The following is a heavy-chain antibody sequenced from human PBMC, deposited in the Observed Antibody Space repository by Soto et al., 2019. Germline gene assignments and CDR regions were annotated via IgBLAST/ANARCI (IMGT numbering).Heavy chain of an antibody. CDR1: GGTFSSYA. CDR3: ARDLRGTVTTFSSAEYFQH. V-gene: IGHV1-69*01. J-gene: IGHJ1*01. CDR2: IIPIFGTA. D-gene: IGHD4-17*01. Sequence: QVQLVQSGAEVKKPGSSVKVSCKASGGTFSSYAISWVRQAPGQGLEWMGGIIPIFGTANYAQKFQGRVTITADESTSTAYMELSSLRSEDTAVYYCARDLRGTVTTFSSAEYFQHWGQGTLVTVSS.